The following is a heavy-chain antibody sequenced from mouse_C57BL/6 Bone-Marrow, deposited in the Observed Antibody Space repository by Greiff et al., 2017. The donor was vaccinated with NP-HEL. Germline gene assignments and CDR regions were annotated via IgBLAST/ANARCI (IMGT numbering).Heavy chain of an antibody. CDR1: GYTFTSYG. CDR3: AREGGLRQAMDY. Sequence: QVQLQQPGAELARPGASVKLSCKASGYTFTSYGISWVKQRTGQGLEWIGEIYPRSGNTYYNEKFKGKATLTADKSSSTAYMELRSLTSEDSAVYFCAREGGLRQAMDYWGQGTSVTVSS. J-gene: IGHJ4*01. CDR2: IYPRSGNT. D-gene: IGHD2-12*01. V-gene: IGHV1-81*01.